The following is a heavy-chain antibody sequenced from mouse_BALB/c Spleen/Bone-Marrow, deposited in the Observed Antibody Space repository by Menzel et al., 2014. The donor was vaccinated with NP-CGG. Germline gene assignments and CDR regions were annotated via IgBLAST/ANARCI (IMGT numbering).Heavy chain of an antibody. D-gene: IGHD2-3*01. J-gene: IGHJ4*01. CDR2: IRNKANGYTT. Sequence: EVKVEESGGGLVQPGSSLGLSCATSGFTFTDYYMNWVRQPPGKALEWFGFIRNKANGYTTEFSASVKGRFTISRDNSQSILYLQMNTLRAEDSATYYCARYDGYSDNAMDYWGQGTSVTVSS. CDR3: ARYDGYSDNAMDY. CDR1: GFTFTDYY. V-gene: IGHV7-3*02.